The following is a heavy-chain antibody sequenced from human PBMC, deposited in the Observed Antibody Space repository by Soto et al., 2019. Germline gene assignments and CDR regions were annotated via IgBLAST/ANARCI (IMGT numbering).Heavy chain of an antibody. CDR2: MNPNSGNT. J-gene: IGHJ4*02. V-gene: IGHV1-8*01. Sequence: ASVKVSCKASGYTFTSYDINWVRQATGQGLEWMGWMNPNSGNTGYAQKFQGRATMTRNTSISTAYMELSSLRSEDTAIYYCAKGSSSSSWYPDFWGQGILVTVSS. CDR1: GYTFTSYD. CDR3: AKGSSSSSWYPDF. D-gene: IGHD6-13*01.